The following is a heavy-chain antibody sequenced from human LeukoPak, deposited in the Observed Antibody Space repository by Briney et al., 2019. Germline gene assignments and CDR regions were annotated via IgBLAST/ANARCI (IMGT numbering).Heavy chain of an antibody. CDR3: ARLMAPIGKRSTPFDY. Sequence: ASVKVSCKASGYTFTGYYMHWVRQAPRQGLEWMGWINPNSGGTSYAQNFQGRVTMTRDTSISTAYMELSRLRSDDTAVYYCARLMAPIGKRSTPFDYWGQGTLVTVSS. D-gene: IGHD1-1*01. CDR2: INPNSGGT. J-gene: IGHJ4*02. V-gene: IGHV1-2*02. CDR1: GYTFTGYY.